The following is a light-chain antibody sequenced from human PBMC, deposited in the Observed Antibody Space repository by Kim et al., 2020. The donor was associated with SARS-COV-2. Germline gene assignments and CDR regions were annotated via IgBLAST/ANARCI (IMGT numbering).Light chain of an antibody. V-gene: IGKV1-5*01. Sequence: ASVGERVTITCRASQSISSWLAWYQQKPGKAPKLLIYDASSLESGVPSRFSGSGSGTEFTLTISSLQPDDFATYYCQQYNSYPWTFGQGTKVDIK. CDR1: QSISSW. CDR3: QQYNSYPWT. J-gene: IGKJ1*01. CDR2: DAS.